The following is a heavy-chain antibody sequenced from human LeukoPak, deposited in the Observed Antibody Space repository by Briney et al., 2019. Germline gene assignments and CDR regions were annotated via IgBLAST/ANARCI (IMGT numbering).Heavy chain of an antibody. D-gene: IGHD3-10*01. V-gene: IGHV3-48*03. CDR1: GFPFSNYE. CDR2: ICGNGNTI. Sequence: PGGSLRLSCAASGFPFSNYEMHWVRQAPGKGLEGLSYICGNGNTIYYADSVKGRFPISRDNAKNSLYLQMNSLRAEDTAVYYCARGSLVHYYGSGSYRILAGFDSWGQGALVTVSS. CDR3: ARGSLVHYYGSGSYRILAGFDS. J-gene: IGHJ4*02.